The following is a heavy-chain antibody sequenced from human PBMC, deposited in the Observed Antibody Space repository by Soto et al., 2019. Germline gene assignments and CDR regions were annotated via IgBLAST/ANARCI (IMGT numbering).Heavy chain of an antibody. D-gene: IGHD2-8*02. CDR1: GYIFTTYG. CDR3: ARALLHTLVVPDFDY. Sequence: GESLKISCKASGYIFTTYGITWVRQAPGQGLEWMGWISTSTGDTNYAQKFQDRVTLTTDTFTSTAYMEVRSLRSDDTAVYYCARALLHTLVVPDFDYWGQGSLVTVSS. V-gene: IGHV1-18*01. CDR2: ISTSTGDT. J-gene: IGHJ4*02.